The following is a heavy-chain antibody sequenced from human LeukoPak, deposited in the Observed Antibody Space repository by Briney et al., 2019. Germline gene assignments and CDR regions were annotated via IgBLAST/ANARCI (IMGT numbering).Heavy chain of an antibody. V-gene: IGHV3-66*01. D-gene: IGHD5-24*01. CDR3: GRVGDGYNDNY. CDR1: GFTLSSNY. J-gene: IGHJ4*02. Sequence: GGSLRLSCAASGFTLSSNYVGWVRQAPEKGLEWVSLISSGGSTYYADSLKGRFTISRDNSKNTLYLQMNSLRAEDTAVYYCGRVGDGYNDNYWGQGTLVTVSS. CDR2: ISSGGST.